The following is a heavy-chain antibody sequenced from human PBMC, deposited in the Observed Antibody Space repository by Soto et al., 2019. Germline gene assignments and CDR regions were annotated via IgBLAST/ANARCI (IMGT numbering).Heavy chain of an antibody. D-gene: IGHD4-4*01. CDR2: TYYRSRWYH. J-gene: IGHJ4*02. CDR1: GDSISSNSAA. V-gene: IGHV6-1*01. Sequence: QTLSLTCAISGDSISSNSAAWNWIRQSPSRGFEWLGRTYYRSRWYHDYAVSVKSRIIINPDTSKNQVSLQLNSVTPDDTAVYYCASYRYDYWGQGTVVTVSS. CDR3: ASYRYDY.